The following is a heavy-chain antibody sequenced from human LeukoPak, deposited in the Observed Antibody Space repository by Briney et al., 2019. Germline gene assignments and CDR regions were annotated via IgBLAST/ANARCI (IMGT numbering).Heavy chain of an antibody. V-gene: IGHV3-48*02. CDR3: TRDTRVGGTMDFDY. D-gene: IGHD1-26*01. CDR2: ISSSSSAM. J-gene: IGHJ4*02. Sequence: QPGGSLRLSCASSGLTFITHSMHWVRQAPGKGLEWISYISSSSSAMLYADSVKGRFTISRDNAKNSLYLQMNSLRDEDTAVYYCTRDTRVGGTMDFDYWGQGTLVTVSS. CDR1: GLTFITHS.